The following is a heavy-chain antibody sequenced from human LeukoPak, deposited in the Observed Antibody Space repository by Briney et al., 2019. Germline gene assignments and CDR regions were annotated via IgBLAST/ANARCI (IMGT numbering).Heavy chain of an antibody. D-gene: IGHD3-22*01. Sequence: ASVKVSCKAPGGTFSSYAISWVRQAPGQGLEWMGRIIPIFGTANYAQKFQGRVTITTDESTSTAYMELSSLRSEDTAVYYCARDGSGSLTDYWGQGTLVTVSS. CDR1: GGTFSSYA. CDR2: IIPIFGTA. V-gene: IGHV1-69*05. CDR3: ARDGSGSLTDY. J-gene: IGHJ4*02.